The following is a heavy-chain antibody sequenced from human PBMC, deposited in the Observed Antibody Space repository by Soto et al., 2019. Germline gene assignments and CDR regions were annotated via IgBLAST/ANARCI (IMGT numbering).Heavy chain of an antibody. D-gene: IGHD2-21*01. CDR1: EFTFYTYA. V-gene: IGHV3-23*01. J-gene: IGHJ4*02. CDR3: AKDTPVVMFLFDS. CDR2: ITDTGVST. Sequence: GGSLRLSCTASEFTFYTYAMTWVRQAPGKGLEWVSSITDTGVSTYYADSVKGRFTISRDNSRNTLYLQMNSLRTDDTAVYYCAKDTPVVMFLFDSWGRGTLVTVSS.